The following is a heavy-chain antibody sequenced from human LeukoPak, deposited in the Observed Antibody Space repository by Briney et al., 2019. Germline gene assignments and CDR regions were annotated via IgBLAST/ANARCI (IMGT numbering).Heavy chain of an antibody. D-gene: IGHD2-21*02. CDR3: ARDLLGRVVTATVDY. CDR1: GFTFSSYS. J-gene: IGHJ4*02. V-gene: IGHV3-21*01. Sequence: PGGSLRLSCAASGFTFSSYSMNWVRQAPGKGLEWVSSISSSSSYIYYADSVKGRFTISRDNAKNSLYLQMNSLRAEDTAVYYCARDLLGRVVTATVDYWGQGTLVTVSS. CDR2: ISSSSSYI.